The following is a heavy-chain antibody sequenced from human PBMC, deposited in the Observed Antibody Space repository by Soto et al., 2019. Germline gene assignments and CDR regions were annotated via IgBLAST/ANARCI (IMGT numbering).Heavy chain of an antibody. Sequence: VHLVQSGAGVKKPGASVKVSCKASGYTFSAYGISWVRQAPGQGLEWVGWVSADSGNTRYAQKVQGRVTMTTDTSTSTAYMEVRSLRSDDTAVYYCVVDYKDRRGYWGHGGQGTLVTVSS. CDR2: VSADSGNT. CDR3: VVDYKDRRGYWGH. D-gene: IGHD2-15*01. CDR1: GYTFSAYG. J-gene: IGHJ4*02. V-gene: IGHV1-18*01.